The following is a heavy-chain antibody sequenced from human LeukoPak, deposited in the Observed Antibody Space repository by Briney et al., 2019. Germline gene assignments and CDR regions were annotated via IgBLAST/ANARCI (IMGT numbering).Heavy chain of an antibody. CDR2: IYYSGST. CDR1: GGSISSYY. J-gene: IGHJ6*03. Sequence: SETLSLTCTVSGGSISSYYWSWIRQPPGKGVEWIGYIYYSGSTNYNPSLKSRVTISVDTSKNQSSLKLSSLTAADTAVYYYARARSSSSYYYYYMDVWGKGTTVTVSS. V-gene: IGHV4-59*01. CDR3: ARARSSSSYYYYYMDV. D-gene: IGHD6-6*01.